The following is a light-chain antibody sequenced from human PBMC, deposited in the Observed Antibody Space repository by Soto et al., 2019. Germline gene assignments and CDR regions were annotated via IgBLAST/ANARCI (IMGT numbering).Light chain of an antibody. CDR1: QSITNW. CDR2: DAS. Sequence: DIQMSQSPSTLSAPVGHRFIITCRASQSITNWLAWYQQKPGKAPNLLIYDASTLQSGAPSRFSGSGSGTEFTLTITSLQPEDFATYYCLQHDTYPRTCGQGTKVDIK. CDR3: LQHDTYPRT. V-gene: IGKV1-5*01. J-gene: IGKJ1*01.